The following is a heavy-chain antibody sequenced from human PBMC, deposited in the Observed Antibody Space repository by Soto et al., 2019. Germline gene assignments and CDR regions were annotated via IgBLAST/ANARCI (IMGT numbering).Heavy chain of an antibody. CDR1: GGSFSGYY. CDR2: INHSGST. J-gene: IGHJ3*02. CDR3: ARGHDSSSGLADI. V-gene: IGHV4-34*01. D-gene: IGHD3-22*01. Sequence: QVQLQQWGAGLLKPSETLSLTCAVYGGSFSGYYWSWIRQPPGKGLEWIGEINHSGSTNYNPSLKSRVTISVDTSKNQFSLKLSSVTAADTAVYYCARGHDSSSGLADIWGQGTMVTVSS.